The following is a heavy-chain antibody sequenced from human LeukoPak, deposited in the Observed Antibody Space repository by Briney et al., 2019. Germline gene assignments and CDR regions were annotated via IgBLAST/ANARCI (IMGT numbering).Heavy chain of an antibody. CDR3: ARERGSGWYYLDY. D-gene: IGHD6-19*01. J-gene: IGHJ4*02. CDR1: GFTFINYA. Sequence: GGSLRLSCAASGFTFINYAMHWVRQAPGKGLEWVAVISYDGSNQEYADSVKGLFIISRDNSKATLYLQMNLLRTEDTALYYCARERGSGWYYLDYWGQGALVTVSS. V-gene: IGHV3-30*04. CDR2: ISYDGSNQ.